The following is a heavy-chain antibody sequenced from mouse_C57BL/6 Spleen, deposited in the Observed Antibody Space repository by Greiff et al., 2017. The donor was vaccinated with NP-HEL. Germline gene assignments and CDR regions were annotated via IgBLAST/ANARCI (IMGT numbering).Heavy chain of an antibody. CDR1: GYTFTDYN. D-gene: IGHD1-1*01. CDR2: INPNNGGT. J-gene: IGHJ1*03. V-gene: IGHV1-18*01. CDR3: ASMVNYYGGSYGYFDV. Sequence: EVQLQQSGPELVKPGASVKIPCKASGYTFTDYNMDWVKQSHGKSLEWIGDINPNNGGTIYNQKFKGKATLTVDKSSSTAYMELRSLTSEDTAVYYCASMVNYYGGSYGYFDVWGTGTTVTVSS.